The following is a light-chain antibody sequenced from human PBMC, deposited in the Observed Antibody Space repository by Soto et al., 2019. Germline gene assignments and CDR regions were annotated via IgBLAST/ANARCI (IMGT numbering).Light chain of an antibody. Sequence: QAVVTQPPSASGTPGQRVTISCSGSSSNIGSNTVNWYQQLPGTAPKLLIYSNNQRPSGVPDRFSGSKSGTSASLAISGLQAADEGDYYCQSYDTSLSGLVFGGGTKLTVL. J-gene: IGLJ2*01. CDR1: SSNIGSNT. CDR3: QSYDTSLSGLV. V-gene: IGLV1-44*01. CDR2: SNN.